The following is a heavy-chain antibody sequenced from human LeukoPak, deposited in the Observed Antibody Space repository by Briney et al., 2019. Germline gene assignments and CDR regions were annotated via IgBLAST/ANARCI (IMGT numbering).Heavy chain of an antibody. V-gene: IGHV3-30*04. CDR1: GFSFSSYS. CDR2: ISYDGSYK. D-gene: IGHD2-15*01. Sequence: GGSLRLSCAASGFSFSSYSMHWVRQAPGKGLEWVAIISYDGSYKSYADSVKGRFTISRDYSYNTLYLQMKSLRTDDTAVYYCGRPARDCSGNNCYSPLDYWGQGTLVTVSS. CDR3: GRPARDCSGNNCYSPLDY. J-gene: IGHJ4*02.